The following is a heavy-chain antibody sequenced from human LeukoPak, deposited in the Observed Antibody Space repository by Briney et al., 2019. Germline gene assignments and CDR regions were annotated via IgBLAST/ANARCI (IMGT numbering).Heavy chain of an antibody. V-gene: IGHV4-39*01. J-gene: IGHJ5*02. D-gene: IGHD4-17*01. CDR2: IYYSGST. CDR1: GGSIRSTSYY. CDR3: ASPDYGDYWFDP. Sequence: SETLSLTCTVSGGSIRSTSYYWGWIRQPPGKGLEWMGSIYYSGSTYYNPSLKSRVTISVDTSKNQFTLKLSSVTAADTAVYYCASPDYGDYWFDPWGQGTLVTVSS.